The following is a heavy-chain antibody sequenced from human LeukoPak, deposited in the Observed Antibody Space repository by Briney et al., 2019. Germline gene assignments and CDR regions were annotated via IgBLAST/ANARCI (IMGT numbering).Heavy chain of an antibody. CDR3: ARGPSERSSWYS. CDR1: GGTFSSYA. V-gene: IGHV1-69*05. D-gene: IGHD6-13*01. Sequence: SVKVSCKAFGGTFSSYAISWVRQAPGQGLEWMGGIIPIFGTANYAQKFQGRVTITTDESTSTAYMELSSLRSEDTAVYYCARGPSERSSWYSWGQGTLVTVSS. CDR2: IIPIFGTA. J-gene: IGHJ4*02.